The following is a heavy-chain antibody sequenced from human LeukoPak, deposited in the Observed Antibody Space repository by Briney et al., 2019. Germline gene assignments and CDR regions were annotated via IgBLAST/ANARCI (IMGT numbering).Heavy chain of an antibody. V-gene: IGHV3-73*01. CDR3: TRTVYNWNYEDY. Sequence: GALRLSWAASGFNFSGSAMHWVRQASGKGLGWVGRIRSKANSYATAYAASVKGRFTISRDDSKNTAYLQMNSLKTEDTAVYYCTRTVYNWNYEDYWGQGTLVTVSS. CDR1: GFNFSGSA. D-gene: IGHD1-7*01. J-gene: IGHJ4*02. CDR2: IRSKANSYAT.